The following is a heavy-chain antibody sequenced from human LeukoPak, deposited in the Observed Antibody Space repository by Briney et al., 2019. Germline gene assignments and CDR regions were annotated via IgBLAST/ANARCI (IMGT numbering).Heavy chain of an antibody. Sequence: GGSLRLSCAASGFTFSSYAMSWVRQAPGKGLEWVSAISGSGGSKYYADSVKGRFTISRDNSKNTLYLQMNSLRAEDTAVYYCAKSHDFWSGYAIDYWGQGTLVTVSS. J-gene: IGHJ4*02. D-gene: IGHD3-3*01. CDR3: AKSHDFWSGYAIDY. V-gene: IGHV3-23*01. CDR1: GFTFSSYA. CDR2: ISGSGGSK.